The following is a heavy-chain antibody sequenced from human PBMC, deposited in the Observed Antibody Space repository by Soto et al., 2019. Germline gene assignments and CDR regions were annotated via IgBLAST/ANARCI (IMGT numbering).Heavy chain of an antibody. J-gene: IGHJ3*02. D-gene: IGHD3-22*01. CDR1: GASISSYY. CDR2: VYYSGST. V-gene: IGHV4-59*01. CDR3: ARDTYYYDSSGYYHAPAFDI. Sequence: SETLSLTCTVSGASISSYYWSWIRQPPGKGLEWIGYVYYSGSTNYNPSLKSRVTISVDTSKNQSSLKLSSVTAADTAVYYCARDTYYYDSSGYYHAPAFDIWGQGTMVTVSS.